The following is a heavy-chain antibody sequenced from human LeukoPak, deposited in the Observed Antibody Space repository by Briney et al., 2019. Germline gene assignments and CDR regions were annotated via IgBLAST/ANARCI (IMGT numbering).Heavy chain of an antibody. CDR1: GFTFSTYG. Sequence: GGSLRLSCAASGFTFSTYGIHWVRQAPGKGLEWVAFMRCDGTNKWYADSVKGRFTISRDNSKNMLYLQMNSLRAEDTAVYHCAKDRDYGDYPSAYYYYMDVWGKGTTVTVSS. D-gene: IGHD4-17*01. J-gene: IGHJ6*03. CDR3: AKDRDYGDYPSAYYYYMDV. CDR2: MRCDGTNK. V-gene: IGHV3-30*02.